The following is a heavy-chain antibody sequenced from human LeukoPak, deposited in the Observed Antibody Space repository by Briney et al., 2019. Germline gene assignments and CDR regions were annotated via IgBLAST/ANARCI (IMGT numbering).Heavy chain of an antibody. CDR1: GFSISGYY. CDR2: VSSSGDII. Sequence: PGGSLRLSCAASGFSISGYYMSWIRQAPGKGLEWVSCVSSSGDIIYNADSVEGRFTISRGNAKNSLYLQMNSLRAEDTAVYYCARDLDASGPEGPLRSHYGMDVWGQGATVTVSS. J-gene: IGHJ6*02. D-gene: IGHD3-10*01. V-gene: IGHV3-11*01. CDR3: ARDLDASGPEGPLRSHYGMDV.